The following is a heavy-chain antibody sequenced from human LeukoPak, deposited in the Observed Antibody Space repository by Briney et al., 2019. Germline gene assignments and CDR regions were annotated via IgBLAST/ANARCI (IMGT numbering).Heavy chain of an antibody. CDR1: GLTFSSYA. J-gene: IGHJ4*02. V-gene: IGHV3-23*01. CDR2: IASGGGT. D-gene: IGHD3-10*02. Sequence: GGSLRLSCVASGLTFSSYAMNCVRQSPGKGLEWVSTIASGGGTYYADSVKGRFTISRDNSKNTLYLQMNSLRAEDTALYYCATRAGYHYSCSGRSFDYWGQGTLVTVSS. CDR3: ATRAGYHYSCSGRSFDY.